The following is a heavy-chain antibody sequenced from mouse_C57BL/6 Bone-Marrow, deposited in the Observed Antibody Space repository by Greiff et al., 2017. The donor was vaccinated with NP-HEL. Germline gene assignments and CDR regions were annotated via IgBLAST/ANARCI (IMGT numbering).Heavy chain of an antibody. D-gene: IGHD2-4*01. Sequence: EVKLEESGGGLVQPGGSMKLSCAASGFTFSDAWMDWVRQSPEKGLEWVAEIRNKANNHATYYAESVKGRFTISRDDDKSSVYLQMNSLRAEDTGIYYCTPIYYDYRYWYFDVWGTGTTVTVSS. CDR2: IRNKANNHAT. CDR1: GFTFSDAW. V-gene: IGHV6-6*01. J-gene: IGHJ1*03. CDR3: TPIYYDYRYWYFDV.